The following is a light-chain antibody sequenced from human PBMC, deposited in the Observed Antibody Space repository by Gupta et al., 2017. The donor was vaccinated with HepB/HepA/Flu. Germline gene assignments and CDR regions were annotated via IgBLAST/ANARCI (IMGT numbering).Light chain of an antibody. J-gene: IGLJ3*02. CDR3: AAGDASRNGGV. CDR2: SNN. Sequence: SVLTQPPSASGTPGQRVTISCSGSTSTIVSNTVTCYQQLPATAPNLLMYSNNQRPAVVPARFSGAKSGTSASLATSGLQAEDEADYYCAAGDASRNGGVFGGGTKLTVL. V-gene: IGLV1-44*01. CDR1: TSTIVSNT.